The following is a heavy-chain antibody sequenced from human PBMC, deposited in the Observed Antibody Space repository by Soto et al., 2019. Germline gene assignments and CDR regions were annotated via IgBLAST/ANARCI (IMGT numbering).Heavy chain of an antibody. CDR3: AKGRGGSGSLTPRVDV. CDR1: GFTFNNYA. CDR2: ISGGGDTT. V-gene: IGHV3-23*01. J-gene: IGHJ4*02. Sequence: EVQLLESGGGLVQPGGSLRLSCAASGFTFNNYAMTWVRQAPGKGLEWVSAISGGGDTTSYADSVKGRFTVSRDGSKNTLYLQMRSLRAEDTALYYCAKGRGGSGSLTPRVDVWGPGTLVTVSS. D-gene: IGHD3-10*01.